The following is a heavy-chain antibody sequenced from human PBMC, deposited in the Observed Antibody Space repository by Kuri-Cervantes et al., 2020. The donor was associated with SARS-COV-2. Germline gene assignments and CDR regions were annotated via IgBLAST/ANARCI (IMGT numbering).Heavy chain of an antibody. CDR2: INPNSGGT. CDR3: SRAGSTPAFLEWLSPDAFDI. D-gene: IGHD3-3*02. CDR1: GYTFTGYY. Sequence: ASVKVSCKASGYTFTGYYMHWVRQAPGQGLEWMGWINPNSGGTNYAQKFQGRVTMTRDTSISTAYMELSRLRSDDTAVYYCSRAGSTPAFLEWLSPDAFDIWGQGTMVTDSS. V-gene: IGHV1-2*02. J-gene: IGHJ3*02.